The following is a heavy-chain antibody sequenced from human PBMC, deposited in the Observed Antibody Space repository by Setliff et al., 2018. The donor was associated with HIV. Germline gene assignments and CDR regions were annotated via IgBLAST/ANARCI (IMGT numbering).Heavy chain of an antibody. CDR1: GFTFSSYG. Sequence: PGGSLRLSCAASGFTFSSYGMHWVRQAPGKGLEWVAVTSYDGSEKYYADSLKGRFAMSKDNSKKTLYLQMNSLRAEDTAVYYCVGDRQLVTWTLDYWGQGTLVTVSS. CDR3: VGDRQLVTWTLDY. V-gene: IGHV3-30*03. CDR2: TSYDGSEK. J-gene: IGHJ4*02. D-gene: IGHD6-13*01.